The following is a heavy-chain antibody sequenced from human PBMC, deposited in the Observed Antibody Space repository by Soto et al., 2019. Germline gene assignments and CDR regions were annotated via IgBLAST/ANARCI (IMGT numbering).Heavy chain of an antibody. CDR2: IYYSGST. CDR3: ARGDDSSGYYLG. CDR1: GGSISSGDYY. J-gene: IGHJ4*02. Sequence: QVQLQESGPGLVKPSQTLSLTCTVSGGSISSGDYYWSWIRQPPGKGLEWIGYIYYSGSTYYNPSLKSRVTISVDTSKNQFSLELISVTAADTAVYYCARGDDSSGYYLGWGQGTLVTVSS. V-gene: IGHV4-30-4*01. D-gene: IGHD3-22*01.